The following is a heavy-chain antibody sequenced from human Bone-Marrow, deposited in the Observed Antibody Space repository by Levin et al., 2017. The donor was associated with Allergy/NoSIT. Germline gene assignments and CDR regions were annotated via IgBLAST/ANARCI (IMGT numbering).Heavy chain of an antibody. Sequence: GESLKISCAASGFIFSNYGMHWVRQAPGKGLEWVAIIWYDGTDQYYADFAKGRFSVSRDNSKNTLYLEINNLRAEDTAIYYCARESPATGDWYLGLWGRGTRVTVSS. CDR3: ARESPATGDWYLGL. CDR1: GFIFSNYG. J-gene: IGHJ2*01. V-gene: IGHV3-33*01. CDR2: IWYDGTDQ. D-gene: IGHD1-26*01.